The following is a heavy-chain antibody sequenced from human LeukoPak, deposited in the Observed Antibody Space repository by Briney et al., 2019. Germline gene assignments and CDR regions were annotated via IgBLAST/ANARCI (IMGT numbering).Heavy chain of an antibody. J-gene: IGHJ3*01. D-gene: IGHD6-13*01. Sequence: PSGTLSLTCAVSGISISSGHWWSWVRQPPGKGLEWIGEIYHSGSTNYHASLKSRVTISVDTSKNQFSLKLNSVTVADTAVYYCVTSIALAGWGGFDVWGQGRMVTVSS. V-gene: IGHV4-4*02. CDR3: VTSIALAGWGGFDV. CDR1: GISISSGHW. CDR2: IYHSGST.